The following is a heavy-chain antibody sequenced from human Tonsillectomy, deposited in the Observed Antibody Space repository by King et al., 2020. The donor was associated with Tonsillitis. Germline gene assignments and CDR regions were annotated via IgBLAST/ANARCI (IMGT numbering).Heavy chain of an antibody. V-gene: IGHV5-51*01. Sequence: ESQLVQSGAEVKKPGESLKISCKASGYSFSSYWIGWVRQMPGKGLEWRGIIYPGDSDTRYRPSLQGQVTISADKAISTAYLQWSSLKASDTAIYYCARGAPFDYWGQGTLVTVSS. CDR2: IYPGDSDT. CDR1: GYSFSSYW. J-gene: IGHJ4*02. CDR3: ARGAPFDY. D-gene: IGHD3-10*01.